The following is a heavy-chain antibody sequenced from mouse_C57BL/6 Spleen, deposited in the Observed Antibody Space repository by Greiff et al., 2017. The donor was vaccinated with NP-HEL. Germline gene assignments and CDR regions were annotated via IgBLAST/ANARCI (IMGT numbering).Heavy chain of an antibody. V-gene: IGHV1-15*01. D-gene: IGHD4-1*01. CDR2: IDPEPGGT. CDR1: GYTFTDYE. Sequence: QVQLQQSGAELVRPGASVTLSCKASGYTFTDYEMHWVKQTPVHGLEWIGAIDPEPGGTAYNQKFKGKAILTAAKSSSTAYMELRSLTSEDSAVYYCTREGTGTGYFDVWGTGTTVTVSS. CDR3: TREGTGTGYFDV. J-gene: IGHJ1*03.